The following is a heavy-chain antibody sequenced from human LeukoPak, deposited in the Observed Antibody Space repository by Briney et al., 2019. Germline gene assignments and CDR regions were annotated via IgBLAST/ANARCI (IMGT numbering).Heavy chain of an antibody. CDR2: ISYDGSNK. D-gene: IGHD3-10*01. CDR1: GFTFSSYA. Sequence: GGSLRLSCVASGFTFSSYAMHWVRQAPGKGLEWVTVISYDGSNKYYADSVKGRFTISRDNSKNTLYLQMNSLRAEDTAVYYCASSNGSGSYYTPYFDYWGQGTLVTVSS. CDR3: ASSNGSGSYYTPYFDY. V-gene: IGHV3-30*04. J-gene: IGHJ4*02.